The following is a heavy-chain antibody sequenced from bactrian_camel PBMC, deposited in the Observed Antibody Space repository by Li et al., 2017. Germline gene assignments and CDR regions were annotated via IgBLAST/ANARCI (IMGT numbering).Heavy chain of an antibody. Sequence: EVQLVESGGDLVQPGGSLRLSCVASQFTSSSYDMAWVRQAPGKGLEWASSIKSDASTTYFADSVKGRFTISQDNAKTTVYLHMNSLKPEDTAMYYCAAGVCVGSWLRTAFPYWGQGTQVTVS. V-gene: IGHV3S40*01. CDR1: QFTSSSYD. D-gene: IGHD2*01. CDR3: AAGVCVGSWLRTAFPY. CDR2: IKSDASTT. J-gene: IGHJ4*01.